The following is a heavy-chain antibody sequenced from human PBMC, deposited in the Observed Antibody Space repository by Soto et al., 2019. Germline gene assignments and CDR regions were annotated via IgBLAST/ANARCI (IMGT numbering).Heavy chain of an antibody. Sequence: QVHLVQSGAEVKKPGASVKVSCKASGYTFTSYGITWVRQAPGQGLEWMGWISAHNGNTDYAQKLQGRVIVTRDTSTSTAYMDLRSLRSDDTAVYYCAGGRDGDYWGQGALVTVSS. CDR1: GYTFTSYG. V-gene: IGHV1-18*01. CDR2: ISAHNGNT. J-gene: IGHJ4*02. CDR3: AGGRDGDY.